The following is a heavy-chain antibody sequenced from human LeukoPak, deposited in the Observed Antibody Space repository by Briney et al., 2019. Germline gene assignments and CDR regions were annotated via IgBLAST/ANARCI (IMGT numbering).Heavy chain of an antibody. CDR3: AKAARGDSTDY. CDR1: RFTFSNYA. Sequence: GGSLRPSCAASRFTFSNYAMNWVRQAPGKGLEWVSAISGSGGNTYYADSVKGRFTISRDNSKNTLYQQMNSLRAEDTAVYYCAKAARGDSTDYWGQGTLVTVSS. CDR2: ISGSGGNT. D-gene: IGHD4-17*01. J-gene: IGHJ4*02. V-gene: IGHV3-23*01.